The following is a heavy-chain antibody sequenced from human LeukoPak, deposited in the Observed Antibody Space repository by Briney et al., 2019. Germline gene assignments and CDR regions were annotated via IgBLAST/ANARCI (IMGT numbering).Heavy chain of an antibody. CDR3: ARVSRPDSGSYYMVVGNFDY. Sequence: SETLSLTCTVSGGSISSGGYYWSWIRQHPGKGLEWIGYIYYSGSTYYNPSLKSRVTISVDTSKNQFSLKLSSVTAADTAVYYCARVSRPDSGSYYMVVGNFDYWGQGTLVTVSS. J-gene: IGHJ4*02. CDR1: GGSISSGGYY. V-gene: IGHV4-31*03. D-gene: IGHD1-26*01. CDR2: IYYSGST.